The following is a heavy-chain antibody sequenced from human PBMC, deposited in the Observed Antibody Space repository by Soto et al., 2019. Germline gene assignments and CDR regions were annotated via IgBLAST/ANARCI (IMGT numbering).Heavy chain of an antibody. Sequence: PGESLKISCKGSGYSFTSYWISWVRQMPGKGLEWMGRIDPSDSYTNYSPSFQGHVTISADKSISTAYLQWSSLKASDTAMYYCARAPYCSSTSCYTGSVYYYYYYGMDVWGQGTTVTVSS. V-gene: IGHV5-10-1*01. CDR2: IDPSDSYT. D-gene: IGHD2-2*02. J-gene: IGHJ6*02. CDR3: ARAPYCSSTSCYTGSVYYYYYYGMDV. CDR1: GYSFTSYW.